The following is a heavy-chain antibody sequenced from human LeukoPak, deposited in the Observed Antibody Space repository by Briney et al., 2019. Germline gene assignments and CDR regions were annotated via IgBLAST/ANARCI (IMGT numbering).Heavy chain of an antibody. CDR1: VFTFDEYA. CDR3: AKDMGYCSSTSCNDAFDI. J-gene: IGHJ3*02. CDR2: ISWNSGSI. V-gene: IGHV3-9*01. Sequence: PGGSLRLSCPACVFTFDEYAMHWVRPARSRGVAGVSGISWNSGSIGYADSVKGRFTISRDNDKNCLYLQMNSLRAEDTALYDCAKDMGYCSSTSCNDAFDIWGQGTMVTVSS. D-gene: IGHD2-2*01.